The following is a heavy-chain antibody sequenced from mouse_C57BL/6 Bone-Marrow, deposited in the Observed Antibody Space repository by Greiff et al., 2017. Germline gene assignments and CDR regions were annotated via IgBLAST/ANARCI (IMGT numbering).Heavy chain of an antibody. Sequence: EVQLQESGPGLVKPSQSLSLTCSVTGYSITSGYYWNWIRQFPGNKLEWMGYISYDGSNNYNPSLKNRISITRDTSKNQFFLKLNSVTTEDTATYYCARERRSYFDYWGQGTTLTVSS. CDR3: ARERRSYFDY. CDR1: GYSITSGYY. V-gene: IGHV3-6*01. D-gene: IGHD1-1*01. CDR2: ISYDGSN. J-gene: IGHJ2*01.